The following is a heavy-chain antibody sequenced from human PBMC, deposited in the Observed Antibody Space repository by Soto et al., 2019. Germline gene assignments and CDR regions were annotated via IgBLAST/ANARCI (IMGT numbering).Heavy chain of an antibody. D-gene: IGHD2-8*02. V-gene: IGHV4-34*01. CDR3: ARGQSSLLLDC. J-gene: IGHJ4*02. CDR2: INHSGST. CDR1: GGSFSGYY. Sequence: SETLSLTCAVYGGSFSGYYWSWIRQPPGKGLEWIGEINHSGSTNYNPSLKSRVTISVDTSKNQFSLKLSSETAADTAVYYCARGQSSLLLDCWGQGVLVTVSS.